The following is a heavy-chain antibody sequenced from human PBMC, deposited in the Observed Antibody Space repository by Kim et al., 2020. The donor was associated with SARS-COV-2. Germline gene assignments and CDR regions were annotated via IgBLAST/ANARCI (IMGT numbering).Heavy chain of an antibody. Sequence: GGSLRLSCAASGFTFSSYGMHWVRQAPGKGLEWVAVISSDGSNKYYADSVKGRFTIFRDDSKNTLYLQMNGLRGEDTAVYYCAKKVFSGWSKPFDHWGQG. D-gene: IGHD6-19*01. J-gene: IGHJ4*02. CDR1: GFTFSSYG. CDR3: AKKVFSGWSKPFDH. V-gene: IGHV3-30*18. CDR2: ISSDGSNK.